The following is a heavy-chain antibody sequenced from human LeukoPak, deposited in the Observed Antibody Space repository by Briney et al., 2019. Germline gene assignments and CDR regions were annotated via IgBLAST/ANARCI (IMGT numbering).Heavy chain of an antibody. Sequence: GGSLRLSCAASGFTFSSYAMSWVRQAPGKGLEWVSAISGSGHSTYYADSVKGRFTISRDNSKNTLSLQMNSLRAEDTAVYYCAKTDLTTAVRPLDYWGQGTLVTVSS. J-gene: IGHJ4*02. CDR1: GFTFSSYA. CDR3: AKTDLTTAVRPLDY. D-gene: IGHD6-6*01. CDR2: ISGSGHST. V-gene: IGHV3-23*01.